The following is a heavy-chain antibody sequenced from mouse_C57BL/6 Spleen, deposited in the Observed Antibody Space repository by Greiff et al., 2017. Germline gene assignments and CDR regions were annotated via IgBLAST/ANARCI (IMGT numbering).Heavy chain of an antibody. CDR1: GYTFTDYN. CDR2: FNPNNGGT. Sequence: EVQRVQSGPELVKPGASVKMSCKASGYTFTDYNMHWVKQSHGQSLEWIGYFNPNNGGTRYNQKFKGKATLTVDKSSSTAYMELRSLTSEDSAFYYCAIYWFAYWGQGTLVTVSA. V-gene: IGHV1-22*01. J-gene: IGHJ3*01. CDR3: AIYWFAY.